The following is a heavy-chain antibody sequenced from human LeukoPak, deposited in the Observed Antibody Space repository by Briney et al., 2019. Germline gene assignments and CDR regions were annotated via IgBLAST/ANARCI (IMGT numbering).Heavy chain of an antibody. CDR1: GGSISSYY. Sequence: PSETLSLTCTVSGGSISSYYWSWIRQPPGKGLEWIGYIYYSGSTNYNPSLKSRVTISVDTSKNQFSLKLSSVTAADTAVYYCTRGVTMGRGVIIPSYYYMDVWGNGTTVTVSS. CDR2: IYYSGST. D-gene: IGHD3-10*01. CDR3: TRGVTMGRGVIIPSYYYMDV. J-gene: IGHJ6*03. V-gene: IGHV4-59*01.